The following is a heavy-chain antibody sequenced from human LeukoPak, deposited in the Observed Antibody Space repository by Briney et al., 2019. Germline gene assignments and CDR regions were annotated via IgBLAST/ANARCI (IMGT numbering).Heavy chain of an antibody. Sequence: GGSLRLSCAASGFTFSSYSMNWVRQAPGKGLEWISYISASGSTKYYADSVKGRFTISRDNAKNSLYLQMDSLRPEDTAVYYCARDRLRFDYWGQGTLVTVSS. CDR1: GFTFSSYS. D-gene: IGHD4-17*01. CDR2: ISASGSTK. V-gene: IGHV3-48*01. J-gene: IGHJ4*02. CDR3: ARDRLRFDY.